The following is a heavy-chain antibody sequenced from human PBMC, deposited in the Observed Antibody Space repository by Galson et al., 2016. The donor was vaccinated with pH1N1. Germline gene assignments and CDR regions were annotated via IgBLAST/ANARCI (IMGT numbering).Heavy chain of an antibody. J-gene: IGHJ4*02. CDR2: VYWDDDK. Sequence: PAPVKPTQTLTLTCIFSGFSITNRGEAVGWIRQPPGKALEWLALVYWDDDKFYSRSLQSRLTITKDTSKNQVVLRMTNMDPVDTGTYYCAHLYYYDTSGFYRYFDYWGQGILVTVSS. V-gene: IGHV2-5*02. CDR3: AHLYYYDTSGFYRYFDY. D-gene: IGHD3-22*01. CDR1: GFSITNRGEA.